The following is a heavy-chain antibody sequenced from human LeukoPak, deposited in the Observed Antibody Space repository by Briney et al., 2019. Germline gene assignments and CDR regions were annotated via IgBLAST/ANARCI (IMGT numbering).Heavy chain of an antibody. V-gene: IGHV1-2*02. CDR3: AILRGYCSGGSCYSANYYFDY. CDR2: INPNSGGT. D-gene: IGHD2-15*01. CDR1: GYTFTGYY. Sequence: GASVKVSCKASGYTFTGYYMHWVRQAPGQGLEWMGWINPNSGGTNYAQKFQGRVTMTRDTSISTAYMELSRLRSDDTAVYYCAILRGYCSGGSCYSANYYFDYWGQGTLVTVSS. J-gene: IGHJ4*02.